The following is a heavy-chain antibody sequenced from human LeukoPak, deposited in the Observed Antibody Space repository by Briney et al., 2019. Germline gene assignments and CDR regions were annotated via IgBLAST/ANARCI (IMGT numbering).Heavy chain of an antibody. D-gene: IGHD5-18*01. CDR3: ARVLPYLYSYGLDY. CDR2: LYTSGST. Sequence: PSQTLSLTCAVSSGSISSGSSYWSWIRQPAGKGLEWIGRLYTSGSTNYNPSLKSRVTMSVDTSKNQFSLKLSSVTAADTAVYYCARVLPYLYSYGLDYWGQGTLVTVSS. V-gene: IGHV4-61*02. CDR1: SGSISSGSSY. J-gene: IGHJ4*02.